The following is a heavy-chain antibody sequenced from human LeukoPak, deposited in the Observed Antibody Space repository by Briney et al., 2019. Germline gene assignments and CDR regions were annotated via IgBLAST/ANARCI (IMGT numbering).Heavy chain of an antibody. V-gene: IGHV3-23*01. CDR1: GFTLSSHA. CDR3: AKDPYGTRYFDY. D-gene: IGHD2-2*01. J-gene: IGHJ4*02. CDR2: LSGSGYNT. Sequence: GGSLRLSCAASGFTLSSHALSWVRQAPGKGLEWVSSLSGSGYNTYYADSVKGRFTISRDNSKNTVYLQMNSLRAEGTAVYYCAKDPYGTRYFDYWGQGTLVTVSS.